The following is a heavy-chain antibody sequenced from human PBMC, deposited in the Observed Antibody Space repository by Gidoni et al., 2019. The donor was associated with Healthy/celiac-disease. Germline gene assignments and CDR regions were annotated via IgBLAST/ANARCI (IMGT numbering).Heavy chain of an antibody. CDR2: ISYDGSNK. CDR3: AREIGVRKYYFDY. D-gene: IGHD3-22*01. Sequence: QVQLVASGGGGVQPGRSLSLSCAASGFTFSSSAMHWVRQAPGKGLGWVAVISYDGSNKYYADSVKGRFTISRDNSKNTLYLQMNSLRAEDTAVYYCAREIGVRKYYFDYWGQGTLVTVSS. V-gene: IGHV3-30-3*01. J-gene: IGHJ4*02. CDR1: GFTFSSSA.